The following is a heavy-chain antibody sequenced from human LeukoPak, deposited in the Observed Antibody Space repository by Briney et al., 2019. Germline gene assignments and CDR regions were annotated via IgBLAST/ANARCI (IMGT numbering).Heavy chain of an antibody. CDR3: AKDRSFYYYDSSGYPYY. J-gene: IGHJ4*02. CDR2: ISSSGSTI. D-gene: IGHD3-22*01. Sequence: GGSLRLSCAASGFTFSDYYMSWIRQAPGKGLEWGSYISSSGSTIYYADSVKGRFTISRDNAKNSLYLQMNSLRAEDTAVYYCAKDRSFYYYDSSGYPYYWGQGTLVTVSS. CDR1: GFTFSDYY. V-gene: IGHV3-11*01.